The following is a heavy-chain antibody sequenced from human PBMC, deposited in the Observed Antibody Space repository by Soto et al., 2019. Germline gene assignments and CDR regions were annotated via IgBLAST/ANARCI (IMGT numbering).Heavy chain of an antibody. D-gene: IGHD3-16*02. CDR3: AKESGAFGGVIAYYYYGMDV. J-gene: IGHJ6*02. Sequence: GGSLRLSCAASGFTFSSYAMSWVRQAPGKGLEWVSAISGSGGSTYYADSVKGRSTISRDNSKNTLYLQMNSLRAEDTAVYYCAKESGAFGGVIAYYYYGMDVWGQGTTVTVSS. CDR1: GFTFSSYA. CDR2: ISGSGGST. V-gene: IGHV3-23*01.